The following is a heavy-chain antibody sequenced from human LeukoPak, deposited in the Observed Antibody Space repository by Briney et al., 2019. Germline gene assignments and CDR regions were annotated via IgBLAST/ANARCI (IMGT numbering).Heavy chain of an antibody. V-gene: IGHV4-30-2*01. CDR1: GDSISSDGYY. Sequence: SQTLSLTCTVSGDSISSDGYYWSWIRQPPGKGLEWIGYIDYSGTTYYNPSLRSRVTMSVDRSRKQFSLKVTSVTAADTAVYFCARDMGDRYYYGSTHGAFDIWGQGTMVTVSS. J-gene: IGHJ3*02. CDR3: ARDMGDRYYYGSTHGAFDI. CDR2: IDYSGTT. D-gene: IGHD3-22*01.